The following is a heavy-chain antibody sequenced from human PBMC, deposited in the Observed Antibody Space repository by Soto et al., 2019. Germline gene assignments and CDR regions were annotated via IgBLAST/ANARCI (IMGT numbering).Heavy chain of an antibody. J-gene: IGHJ4*02. CDR3: ARDTITGLFDY. V-gene: IGHV4-34*01. CDR2: INHSGST. D-gene: IGHD2-8*02. CDR1: GGSFSGYY. Sequence: QVQLQQWGAGLLKPSETLSLTCAVYGGSFSGYYWTWIRQPPGTGLEWIGEINHSGSTNYNPSLKTRVPISVDTSKNQFSLKLTSVTAAHPAVYYCARDTITGLFDYWGQGTLVTVSS.